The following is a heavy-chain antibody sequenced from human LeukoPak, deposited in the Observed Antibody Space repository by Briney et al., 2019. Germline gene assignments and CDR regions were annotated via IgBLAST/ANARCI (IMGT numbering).Heavy chain of an antibody. CDR1: GFTVSGNF. D-gene: IGHD6-13*01. Sequence: GGSLRLSCAASGFTVSGNFMTWVRQAPGKRLEWVSIIYSDDSTYYADSVKGRFTISRDSSKNTLYLQMNSLRAEDTAVYYCAKDRFNDIVATIDFGYSSSWFAFDYWGQGTLVTVSS. CDR3: AKDRFNDIVATIDFGYSSSWFAFDY. CDR2: IYSDDST. V-gene: IGHV3-66*02. J-gene: IGHJ4*02.